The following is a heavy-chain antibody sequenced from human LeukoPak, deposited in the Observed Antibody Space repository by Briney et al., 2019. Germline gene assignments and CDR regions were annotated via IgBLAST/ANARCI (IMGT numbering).Heavy chain of an antibody. D-gene: IGHD1-26*01. J-gene: IGHJ4*02. Sequence: PGGSLRLSCAASGFIFSTYSMNWVRQAPGKGLEWVSYISSSGTTIYYPDSVKGRFTISRDNAKYSLYLQMNSLRVEDTDVYYCARGGLGSWTFDSWGQGTLVTVSS. V-gene: IGHV3-48*04. CDR1: GFIFSTYS. CDR2: ISSSGTTI. CDR3: ARGGLGSWTFDS.